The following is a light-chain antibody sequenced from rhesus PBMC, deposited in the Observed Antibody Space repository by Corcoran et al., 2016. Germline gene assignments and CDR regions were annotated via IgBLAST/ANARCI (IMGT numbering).Light chain of an antibody. J-gene: IGKJ2*01. CDR3: QKYSSSPYR. CDR2: VAS. CDR1: QSVSSS. V-gene: IGKV3-53*01. Sequence: QVILTQSPATLSLSPGERATLSCRASQSVSSSLAWYQQKPGQAPRLLIYVASSRATGIPDRFSGSGSGTEFTLTISSLEPEDFAVYYCQKYSSSPYRFGQGTKVEIK.